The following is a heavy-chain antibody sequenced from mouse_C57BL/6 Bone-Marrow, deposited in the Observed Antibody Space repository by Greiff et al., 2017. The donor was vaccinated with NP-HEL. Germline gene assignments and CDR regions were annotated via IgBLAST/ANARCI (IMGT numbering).Heavy chain of an antibody. CDR2: INPYNGGT. J-gene: IGHJ2*01. Sequence: EVQLQESGPVLVKPGASVKMSCKASGYTFTDYYMNWVKQSPGKSLEWIGVINPYNGGTSYNQKFKGKATLTVDKSSSTAYMELNSLTSEDSAVYYCARSHYCGTPFDDWGQGTTLTVSS. CDR3: ARSHYCGTPFDD. V-gene: IGHV1-19*01. CDR1: GYTFTDYY. D-gene: IGHD1-1*01.